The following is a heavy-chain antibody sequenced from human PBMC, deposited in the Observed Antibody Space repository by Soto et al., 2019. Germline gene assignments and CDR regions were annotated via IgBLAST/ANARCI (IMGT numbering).Heavy chain of an antibody. D-gene: IGHD1-1*01. V-gene: IGHV3-30*18. CDR1: GFTFSHYA. CDR3: VKGGTTSAFSTFEI. Sequence: QVQLVESGGGVVQPGRSLRLSCAASGFTFSHYALHWVRQAPGKGLEWVAGISYDGGNEYYADSEKGRFTISRDSPKNTLYLQMNSLRPEDTAVYYCVKGGTTSAFSTFEIWGRGTVVTVSS. J-gene: IGHJ3*02. CDR2: ISYDGGNE.